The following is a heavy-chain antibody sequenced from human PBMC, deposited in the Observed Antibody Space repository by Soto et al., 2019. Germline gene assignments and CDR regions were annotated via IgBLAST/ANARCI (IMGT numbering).Heavy chain of an antibody. CDR3: SRLPPSKYRDSPFDP. CDR2: ISSKRYGGTA. V-gene: IGHV3-49*03. CDR1: GFTFGDYA. Sequence: EVQLVESGGGLVQPGRSLGLSCTASGFTFGDYAMTWFRQAPGKGLEWVGFISSKRYGGTAEYATSVKGRFTISRDDSKSIAYPQMNSLKTEDTAVYFCSRLPPSKYRDSPFDPWGQGTLVIVSS. D-gene: IGHD5-12*01. J-gene: IGHJ5*02.